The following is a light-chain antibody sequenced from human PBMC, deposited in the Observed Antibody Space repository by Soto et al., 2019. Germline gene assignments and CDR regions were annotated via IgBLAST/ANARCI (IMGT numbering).Light chain of an antibody. CDR1: SSDVGSYNF. J-gene: IGLJ2*01. CDR2: EVI. Sequence: QSVLTQPASVSGSPGQSITISCTGTSSDVGSYNFVSWYQQHPGKAPTLMIYEVIKRPSGISNRFSGSKSGNTASLTISGLQAEDEADYYCSSYTSSSSLVFGGGTKVTVL. CDR3: SSYTSSSSLV. V-gene: IGLV2-23*02.